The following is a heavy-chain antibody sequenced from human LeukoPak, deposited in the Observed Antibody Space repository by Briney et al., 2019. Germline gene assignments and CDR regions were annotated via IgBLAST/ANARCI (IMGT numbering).Heavy chain of an antibody. V-gene: IGHV1-69*06. CDR1: GGTFSSYA. CDR2: IIPIFGTA. CDR3: ARDRGDNWFDP. D-gene: IGHD3-10*01. J-gene: IGHJ5*02. Sequence: EASVTVSCKASGGTFSSYAISWVRQAPGQGLEWMGGIIPIFGTANYAQKFQGRVTITADKSTSTAYMELSSLRSEDTAVYYCARDRGDNWFDPWGQGTLVTVSS.